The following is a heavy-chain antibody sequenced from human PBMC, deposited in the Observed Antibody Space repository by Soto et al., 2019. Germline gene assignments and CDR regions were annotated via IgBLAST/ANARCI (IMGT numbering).Heavy chain of an antibody. CDR2: IGFDGSVS. CDR1: GFTPSSHG. Sequence: GESLRLSCAVSGFTPSSHGIQWCRHAPCKGLGWVAVIGFDGSVSHYTDSVKGRFTVSRDNSKNTLYLQMNSLRAEDTAVYYCAKEFRHDNWFSEHWGQGTLVTVSS. J-gene: IGHJ1*01. D-gene: IGHD3-10*01. CDR3: AKEFRHDNWFSEH. V-gene: IGHV3-30*18.